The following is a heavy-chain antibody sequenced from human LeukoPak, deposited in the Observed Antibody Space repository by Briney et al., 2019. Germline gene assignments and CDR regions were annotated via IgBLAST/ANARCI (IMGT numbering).Heavy chain of an antibody. V-gene: IGHV4-38-2*01. CDR1: GYSISSDYY. J-gene: IGHJ4*02. D-gene: IGHD2-2*02. Sequence: SETLSLTCDVSGYSISSDYYCGWIRQPPRKGLEWIGSIYHSGSTYYNPSLKTRVTISVDTSKNQFSLNLSSVTAADTAVYYCARGPAAINYWGQGTLVTVSS. CDR3: ARGPAAINY. CDR2: IYHSGST.